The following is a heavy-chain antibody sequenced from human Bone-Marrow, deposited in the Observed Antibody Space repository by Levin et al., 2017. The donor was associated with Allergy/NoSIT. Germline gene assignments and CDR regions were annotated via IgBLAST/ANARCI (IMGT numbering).Heavy chain of an antibody. CDR1: GFTFSSYT. D-gene: IGHD1-26*01. J-gene: IGHJ4*02. Sequence: SCSASGFTFSSYTMNWVRQTPGTGLEWVSGISGSGGDTFYLDSVKGRFTISRDNSKNTLYLQMSSLRAEDTAVYYCAKGANSAHPYYFDYWGQGTLVTVSS. CDR2: ISGSGGDT. CDR3: AKGANSAHPYYFDY. V-gene: IGHV3-23*01.